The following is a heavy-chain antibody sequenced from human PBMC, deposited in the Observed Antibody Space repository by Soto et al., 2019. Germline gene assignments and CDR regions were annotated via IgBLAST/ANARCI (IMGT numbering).Heavy chain of an antibody. D-gene: IGHD3-22*01. J-gene: IGHJ3*02. V-gene: IGHV3-30-3*01. CDR1: GFTFSSYA. CDR3: ARDMFGVVVIAPGAFDI. CDR2: ISYDGSNK. Sequence: GSLRLSCAASGFTFSSYAMHWVRQAPGKGLEWVAVISYDGSNKYYADSVKGRFTISRDNSKNTLYLQMNGLRAEDTAVYYCARDMFGVVVIAPGAFDIWGQGTMVTVSS.